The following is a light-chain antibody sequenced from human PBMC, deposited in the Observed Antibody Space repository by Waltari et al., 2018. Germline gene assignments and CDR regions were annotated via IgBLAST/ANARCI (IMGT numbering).Light chain of an antibody. CDR3: QHGFGTPLT. Sequence: DIQMTQSPSSLSVSVGDRVTITCRASKNVNNYLNWYQQKPGKAPKVLIYKTSTLQSGVPSRFSGSGSGTDYTFTISSLQSEDVATYCCQHGFGTPLTFGGGTKVELK. V-gene: IGKV1-39*01. CDR2: KTS. J-gene: IGKJ4*01. CDR1: KNVNNY.